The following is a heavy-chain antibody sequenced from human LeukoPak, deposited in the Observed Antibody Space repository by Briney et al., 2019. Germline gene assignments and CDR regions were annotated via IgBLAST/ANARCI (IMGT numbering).Heavy chain of an antibody. D-gene: IGHD1-26*01. Sequence: SETLSLTCAVYGGSFSGYYWSWIRQPPGKGLEWIGEINHSGSTNYNPSLKSRVTISVDTSKNQFSLKLSSVTAADTAVYYCARTLPLYSGSYHRGFDPWGQGTLVTVSS. CDR3: ARTLPLYSGSYHRGFDP. CDR1: GGSFSGYY. CDR2: INHSGST. V-gene: IGHV4-34*01. J-gene: IGHJ5*02.